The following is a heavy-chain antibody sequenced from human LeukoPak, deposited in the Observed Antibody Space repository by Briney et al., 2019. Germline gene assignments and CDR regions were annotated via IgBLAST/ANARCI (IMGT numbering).Heavy chain of an antibody. J-gene: IGHJ5*02. V-gene: IGHV4-61*02. CDR2: IYTSGST. D-gene: IGHD2-2*01. CDR3: ARDYQGGFDP. Sequence: SQTLSLTCTVSGGSISSGSYYWSWIRQPAGKGLEWIGRIYTSGSTNYSPSLKSRVTISVDTSKNQFSLKLSSVTAADTAVYYCARDYQGGFDPWGQGTLVTVSS. CDR1: GGSISSGSYY.